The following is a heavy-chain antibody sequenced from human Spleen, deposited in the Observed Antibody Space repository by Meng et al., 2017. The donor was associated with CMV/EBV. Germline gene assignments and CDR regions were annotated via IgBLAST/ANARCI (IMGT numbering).Heavy chain of an antibody. D-gene: IGHD6-13*01. J-gene: IGHJ4*02. CDR3: TTGPTIPSFAGYNY. CDR1: RFTFSDAW. Sequence: GESLKISCAASRFTFSDAWMTWVRQAPGKGLEWVGRIKSKTSGGTTDYAAPVKGRFTISRDDSKNTLYLQMNSLKTEDTAIYYCTTGPTIPSFAGYNYWGQGTLVTVSS. CDR2: IKSKTSGGTT. V-gene: IGHV3-15*01.